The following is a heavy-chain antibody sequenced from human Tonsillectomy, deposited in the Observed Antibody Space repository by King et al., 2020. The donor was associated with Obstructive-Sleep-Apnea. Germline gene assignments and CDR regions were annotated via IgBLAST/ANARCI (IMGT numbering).Heavy chain of an antibody. CDR3: ARGVGRGGEFLSY. J-gene: IGHJ4*02. D-gene: IGHD3-10*01. V-gene: IGHV7-4-1*02. Sequence: VQLVQSGSELKKPGASVKVSCKASGYIFTTYGLNWVRQAPGQGLEWMGWINTNTGNPTYAQGFTGRFVFSLDTSVSTAYLQISSLKAEDTALYYCARGVGRGGEFLSYWGQGTLVTVSS. CDR1: GYIFTTYG. CDR2: INTNTGNP.